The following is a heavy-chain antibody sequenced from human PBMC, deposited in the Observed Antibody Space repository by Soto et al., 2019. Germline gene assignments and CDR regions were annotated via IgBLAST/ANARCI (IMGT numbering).Heavy chain of an antibody. V-gene: IGHV3-48*01. Sequence: GGSLRLSCAASGFSFSRYSMNWVRQAPGKGLEWLSYISSATSIFYADSVKGRFTISRDNAKNSLYLQMNSLTAEDTAVYYCARDPSLGTSPFDYWGQGTLVTVSS. CDR1: GFSFSRYS. CDR2: ISSATSI. J-gene: IGHJ4*02. CDR3: ARDPSLGTSPFDY.